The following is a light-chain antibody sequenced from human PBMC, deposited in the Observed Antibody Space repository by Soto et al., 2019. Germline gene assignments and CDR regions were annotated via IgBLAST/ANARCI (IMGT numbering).Light chain of an antibody. CDR3: QEYGSSRT. Sequence: EIVLTQSPGTLSLSPGERATLSCRASESVSSSYLAWYQQKPGQAPRLLIYGVSSRATGIPDRFSGSRSGTDFTLTISRLEPEDFAVYYCQEYGSSRTFGQGTKVEI. V-gene: IGKV3-20*01. J-gene: IGKJ1*01. CDR2: GVS. CDR1: ESVSSSY.